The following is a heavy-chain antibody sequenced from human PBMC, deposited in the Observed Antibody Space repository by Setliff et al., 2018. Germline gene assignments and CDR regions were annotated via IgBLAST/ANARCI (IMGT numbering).Heavy chain of an antibody. CDR1: GVSINSLNW. D-gene: IGHD1-1*01. CDR2: IYHDGND. J-gene: IGHJ4*02. V-gene: IGHV4-4*02. CDR3: AKGGGRYHSDS. Sequence: PSETLSLTCAVSGVSINSLNWWTWVRQSPGKGLEWIGEIYHDGNDKYTPSVHYNPSLKSRVTISIDKSNNQFSLKLTSMTAADTAVYYCAKGGGRYHSDSWGQGILVTVSS.